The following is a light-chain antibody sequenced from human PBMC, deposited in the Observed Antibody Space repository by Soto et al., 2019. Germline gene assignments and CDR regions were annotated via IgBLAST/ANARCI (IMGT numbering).Light chain of an antibody. J-gene: IGLJ1*01. CDR1: SSYNY. Sequence: QSALTQPRSVSGSPGQSVTISCTGTSSYNYVSWYQQHPGKVPKLMIYDVSKRPSGVPDRFSGFKSGNTASLTISRLQADDEADYYCCSFAAGYTNVFGTGTQGTVL. CDR2: DVS. CDR3: CSFAAGYTNV. V-gene: IGLV2-11*01.